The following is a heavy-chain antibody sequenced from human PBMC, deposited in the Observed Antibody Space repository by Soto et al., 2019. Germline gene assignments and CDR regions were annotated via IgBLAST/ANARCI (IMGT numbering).Heavy chain of an antibody. Sequence: PGGSLRLSCAASGFTFSNAWMNWVRQAPGKGLEWVGRIKSKTDGGTTDYAAPVKGRFTISRDDSKNTLYLQMNSLKTEDTAVYYCSVPPWFGELLYGHYYGMDVWGQGTTVTVSS. V-gene: IGHV3-15*07. CDR3: SVPPWFGELLYGHYYGMDV. D-gene: IGHD3-10*01. CDR2: IKSKTDGGTT. CDR1: GFTFSNAW. J-gene: IGHJ6*02.